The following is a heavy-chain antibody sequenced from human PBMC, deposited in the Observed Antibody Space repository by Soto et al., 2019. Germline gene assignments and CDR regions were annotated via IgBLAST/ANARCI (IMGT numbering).Heavy chain of an antibody. J-gene: IGHJ4*02. CDR3: ARGWLGYNWNHIPPFNY. CDR2: INWNGGST. V-gene: IGHV3-20*04. CDR1: GFTFDDYG. D-gene: IGHD1-20*01. Sequence: EVQLVESGGGVVRPGASLRLSCAASGFTFDDYGMSWVRQAPGKGLEWVSGINWNGGSTGYADSVKGRFTISRDNAKNSLYLQMNSLRAEDTALYYCARGWLGYNWNHIPPFNYWGQGTLVTVSS.